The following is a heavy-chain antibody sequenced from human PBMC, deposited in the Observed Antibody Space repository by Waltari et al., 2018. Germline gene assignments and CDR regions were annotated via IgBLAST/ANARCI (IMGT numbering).Heavy chain of an antibody. J-gene: IGHJ6*02. V-gene: IGHV4-61*02. CDR2: IYTSGST. Sequence: QVQLQESGPGLVKPSQTLSLTCTVSGGSISSGSYYWSWIRQPAGKGLEWIGRIYTSGSTNYNPSLKSRVTISVDTSKNQFSLKLSSVTAADTAVYYCVREVAAEYYYYYGMDVWGQGTTVTVSS. CDR3: VREVAAEYYYYYGMDV. D-gene: IGHD6-13*01. CDR1: GGSISSGSYY.